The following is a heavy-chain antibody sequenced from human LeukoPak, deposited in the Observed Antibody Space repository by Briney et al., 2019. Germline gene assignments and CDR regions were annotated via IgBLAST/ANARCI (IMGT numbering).Heavy chain of an antibody. CDR3: ARAYSSNWVGDY. Sequence: SETLSLTCTVSGSISSSCWSWIRQPPGKGLEWTGYIHDSGSTNYNPSLQSRVTISLDTPKKQFSLKLSSVTTADTAVYFCARAYSSNWVGDYWGQGTLVTVSS. J-gene: IGHJ4*02. V-gene: IGHV4-59*01. CDR2: IHDSGST. D-gene: IGHD6-13*01. CDR1: GSISSSC.